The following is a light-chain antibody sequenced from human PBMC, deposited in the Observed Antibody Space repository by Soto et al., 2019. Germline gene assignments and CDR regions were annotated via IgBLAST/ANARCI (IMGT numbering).Light chain of an antibody. J-gene: IGKJ3*01. CDR2: WAS. CDR1: QSVLYSSNNKNY. Sequence: DIVMTQSPDSLAVSLGERATINCKSSQSVLYSSNNKNYLAWYQQKPGQPPKLLIYWASTRESGGPDRFSGSGSGTDFTLTISSLQAEDVAFYYCQQYYSTPVTFGPGTKVDL. V-gene: IGKV4-1*01. CDR3: QQYYSTPVT.